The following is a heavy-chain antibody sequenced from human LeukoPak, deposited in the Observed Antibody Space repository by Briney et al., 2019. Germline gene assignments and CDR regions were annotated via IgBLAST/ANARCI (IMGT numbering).Heavy chain of an antibody. CDR3: ARNGLGDGRAFDI. CDR2: INPSGGST. CDR1: GYTFTSYY. D-gene: IGHD3-10*01. Sequence: GASVKASCKASGYTFTSYYMHWVRRAPGQGLEWMGIINPSGGSTSYAQKFQGRVTMTRDTSTSTAYMELSSLRSEDTAVYYCARNGLGDGRAFDIWGQGTMVTVSS. J-gene: IGHJ3*02. V-gene: IGHV1-46*01.